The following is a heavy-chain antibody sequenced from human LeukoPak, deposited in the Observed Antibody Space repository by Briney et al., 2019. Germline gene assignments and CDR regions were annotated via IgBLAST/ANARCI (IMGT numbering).Heavy chain of an antibody. Sequence: GGSLRLSCAASGFTFSRNGMTWVRQAPGKGLEWVSAISGSGGNTYYADSVKGRFTISRDNSKNTLYLQMNSLRAEDTAVYYCAKDRRAGSYDYWGQGTLVTVSS. CDR2: ISGSGGNT. CDR1: GFTFSRNG. J-gene: IGHJ4*02. CDR3: AKDRRAGSYDY. D-gene: IGHD3-10*01. V-gene: IGHV3-23*01.